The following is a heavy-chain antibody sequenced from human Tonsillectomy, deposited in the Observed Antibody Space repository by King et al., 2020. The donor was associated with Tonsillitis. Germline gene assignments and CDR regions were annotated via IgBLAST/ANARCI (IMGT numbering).Heavy chain of an antibody. V-gene: IGHV4-39*01. J-gene: IGHJ3*02. Sequence: QLQESGPGLVKPSETLSLTCTVSGGSISSSSYYWGWIRQPPGKGLEWIGSIYYSGSTYNNPSLKSRVTISVDTPKNQFSLKLSSVTAADTAVYYCARLHRMIVVVLGTEDAFDIWGQGTMVTVSS. CDR3: ARLHRMIVVVLGTEDAFDI. CDR1: GGSISSSSYY. D-gene: IGHD3-22*01. CDR2: IYYSGST.